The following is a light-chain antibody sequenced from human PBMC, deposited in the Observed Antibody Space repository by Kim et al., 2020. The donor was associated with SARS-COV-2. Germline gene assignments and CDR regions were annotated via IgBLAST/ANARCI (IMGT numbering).Light chain of an antibody. V-gene: IGKV4-1*01. Sequence: ATINWKSSQVVFSRADNKYYLAWYQQRPGKPPKLPICWSFARESGFPHRYSGRGSGTDFTHTNSNQQAEGVAVYFCQQYDRTPMYSFGQGTKLEI. CDR1: QVVFSRADNKYY. J-gene: IGKJ2*03. CDR3: QQYDRTPMYS. CDR2: WSF.